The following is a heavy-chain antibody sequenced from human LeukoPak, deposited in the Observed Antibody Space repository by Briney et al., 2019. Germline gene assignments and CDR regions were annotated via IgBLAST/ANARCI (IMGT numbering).Heavy chain of an antibody. Sequence: SETLSLPCTVSGGSIPSTRYYWGWLRQPPGKGLERIGVICYSETTDYNPSLKSRVTISVDTSKNQFSLKLTSVTAADTAVYYCARHRWTGTFNFDYWGQGTLVTVSS. D-gene: IGHD1-1*01. CDR2: ICYSETT. J-gene: IGHJ4*02. V-gene: IGHV4-39*01. CDR1: GGSIPSTRYY. CDR3: ARHRWTGTFNFDY.